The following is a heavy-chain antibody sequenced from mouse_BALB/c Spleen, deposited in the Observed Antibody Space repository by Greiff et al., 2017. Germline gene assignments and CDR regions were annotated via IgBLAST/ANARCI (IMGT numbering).Heavy chain of an antibody. CDR3: ARGRVYYDYDGGAFAY. CDR1: GFTFSSYA. V-gene: IGHV5-6-5*01. J-gene: IGHJ3*01. D-gene: IGHD2-4*01. CDR2: ISSGGST. Sequence: EVQVVESGGGLVKPGGSLKLSCAASGFTFSSYAMSWVRQTPEKRLEWVASISSGGSTYYPDSVKGRFTISRDNARNILYLQMSSLRSEDTAMYYCARGRVYYDYDGGAFAYWGQGTLVTVSA.